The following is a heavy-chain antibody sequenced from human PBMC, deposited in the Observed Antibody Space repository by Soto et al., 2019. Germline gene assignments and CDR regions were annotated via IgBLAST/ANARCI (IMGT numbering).Heavy chain of an antibody. Sequence: SVKVSCKASGGAFSSYAITWVRQAPGQGLEWMGGIIPIFGTIKYAQKFRGRITITADKSTSTAYMELSSLRSEDTAVYYCARDERPASGSLYGMDVWGQGTTVTVSS. D-gene: IGHD1-26*01. V-gene: IGHV1-69*06. J-gene: IGHJ6*02. CDR2: IIPIFGTI. CDR3: ARDERPASGSLYGMDV. CDR1: GGAFSSYA.